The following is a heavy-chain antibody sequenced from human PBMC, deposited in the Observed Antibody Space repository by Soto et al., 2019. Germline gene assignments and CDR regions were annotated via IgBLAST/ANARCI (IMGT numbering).Heavy chain of an antibody. Sequence: QLQLQESGSGLVKPSQTLSLTCAVSGGSISSGGYSWSWIRQPPGKGLEWIGYIYHSGSTYYNPSLKSRVTISVDRSKNQFSLKLSSVTAADTAVYYCARDKEVYYGSSTYYYYGMDVWGQGTTVTVSS. D-gene: IGHD3-10*01. CDR2: IYHSGST. CDR1: GGSISSGGYS. V-gene: IGHV4-30-2*01. CDR3: ARDKEVYYGSSTYYYYGMDV. J-gene: IGHJ6*02.